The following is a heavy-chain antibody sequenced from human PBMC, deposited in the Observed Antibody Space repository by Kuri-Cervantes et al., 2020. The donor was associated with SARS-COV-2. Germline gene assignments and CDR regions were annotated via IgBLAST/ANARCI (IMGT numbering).Heavy chain of an antibody. CDR3: ARVRLCFDY. V-gene: IGHV4-39*01. D-gene: IGHD3-16*01. CDR1: GGSISSSSYY. CDR2: IYYSGST. Sequence: SETLSLTCTVSGGSISSSSYYWGWIRQPPGKGLEWIGSIYYSGSTYYNPSLKSRVTISVDTSKNQFPLKLSSVTAADTAVYYCARVRLCFDYWGQGTLVTVSS. J-gene: IGHJ4*02.